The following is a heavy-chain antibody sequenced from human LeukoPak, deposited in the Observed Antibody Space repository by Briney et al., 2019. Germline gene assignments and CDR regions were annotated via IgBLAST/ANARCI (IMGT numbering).Heavy chain of an antibody. CDR2: INHSGST. J-gene: IGHJ4*02. V-gene: IGHV4-34*01. D-gene: IGHD3-22*01. CDR3: ARASSGYYSGYFDY. CDR1: GGSFSGYY. Sequence: PSETLSLTCAVYGGSFSGYYWSWIRQPPGKGLEWIGEINHSGSTNYNPSLKSRVTISVDTSKNQFSLKLSSVTAADTAVYYCARASSGYYSGYFDYWGQGTLVTVSS.